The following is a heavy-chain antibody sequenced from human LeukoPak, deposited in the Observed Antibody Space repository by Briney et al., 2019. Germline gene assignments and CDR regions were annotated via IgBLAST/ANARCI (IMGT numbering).Heavy chain of an antibody. V-gene: IGHV5-51*01. CDR3: ARLFSGATLGEV. Sequence: GESLKISCKGSGYSFTSYWIGWVRQMPGKGLEWMGIIDPGDSDTRYRPSFQGQVTISADSSNNTAYLQWSSLKASDTAMYYCARLFSGATLGEVWGQGTLVSVSS. J-gene: IGHJ4*02. CDR1: GYSFTSYW. D-gene: IGHD1-26*01. CDR2: IDPGDSDT.